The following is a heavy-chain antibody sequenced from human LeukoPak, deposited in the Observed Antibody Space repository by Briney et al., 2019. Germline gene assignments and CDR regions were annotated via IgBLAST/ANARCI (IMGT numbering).Heavy chain of an antibody. CDR3: ARDRSTYCSGTSCLNDAFDI. V-gene: IGHV3-48*01. CDR1: GFTFSSYS. CDR2: ISSSSSTI. Sequence: GGSLRLSCAASGFTFSSYSMNWVRQAPGKGLEWVSYISSSSSTIYYADSVKGRFTISRDNAKNSLYLQMNSLRAEDTAVYYCARDRSTYCSGTSCLNDAFDIWGQGTMVTVSS. D-gene: IGHD2-2*01. J-gene: IGHJ3*02.